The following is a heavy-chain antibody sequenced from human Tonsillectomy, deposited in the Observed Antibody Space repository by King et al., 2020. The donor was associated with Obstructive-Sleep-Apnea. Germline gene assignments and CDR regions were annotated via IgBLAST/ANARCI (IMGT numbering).Heavy chain of an antibody. CDR3: ARVGVREGTKGWTGFDS. Sequence: VQLVESGGALVQPGGSLRLSCSTSGFKFTNHWMSWVRQAPGKGLEWVAHIREDASDKYYVESVKGRFTISRDNLRNSLHLQMKSLRVEDTALSYCARVGVREGTKGWTGFDSWGQGTLVTVSS. V-gene: IGHV3-7*03. J-gene: IGHJ4*02. CDR1: GFKFTNHW. CDR2: IREDASDK. D-gene: IGHD3-16*01.